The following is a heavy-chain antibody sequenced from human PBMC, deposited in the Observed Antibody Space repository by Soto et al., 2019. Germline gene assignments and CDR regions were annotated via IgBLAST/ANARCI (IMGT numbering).Heavy chain of an antibody. D-gene: IGHD6-19*01. V-gene: IGHV3-15*07. Sequence: EVQLVESGGGLVKPGGSLRLSCAASGFTFSNACMNWVRQAPGKGLEWVGRIKSKTDGGTTDYAAPVKGRFTISRDDSKNTLYLQMNSLKSEDTAVYYCTPSSGYSSGWYFDYWGQGTLVTVSS. CDR2: IKSKTDGGTT. J-gene: IGHJ4*02. CDR1: GFTFSNAC. CDR3: TPSSGYSSGWYFDY.